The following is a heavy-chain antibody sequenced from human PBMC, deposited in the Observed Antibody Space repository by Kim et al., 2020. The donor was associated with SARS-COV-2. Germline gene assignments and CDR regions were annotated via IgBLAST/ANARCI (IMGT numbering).Heavy chain of an antibody. CDR1: GSTFSSYS. CDR3: AKSIWGSGYSYYFDY. V-gene: IGHV3-23*03. CDR2: IYGDGGSR. D-gene: IGHD3-3*01. Sequence: GGSLRLSCAASGSTFSSYSMSWVRQAPGKGLEWVSGIYGDGGSRYYAYSVKVRFTVSRDNSKNTLYLQMNSRRAANTAVYYCAKSIWGSGYSYYFDYWGQGTRVTVSS. J-gene: IGHJ4*02.